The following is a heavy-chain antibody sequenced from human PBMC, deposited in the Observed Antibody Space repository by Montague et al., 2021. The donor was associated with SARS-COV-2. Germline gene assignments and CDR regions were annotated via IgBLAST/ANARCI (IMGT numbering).Heavy chain of an antibody. CDR2: IYYSGST. Sequence: SETLSLTCTVSGGSISSSSYYWGWIRQHPGKGLEWIGSIYYSGSTYYNPSLKSRVTISVDTSKNQFSLKLSSVTAADTAVYYCARGEEEMATIVDEYFDYWGQGTLVTVSS. CDR3: ARGEEEMATIVDEYFDY. D-gene: IGHD5-24*01. J-gene: IGHJ4*02. CDR1: GGSISSSSYY. V-gene: IGHV4-39*01.